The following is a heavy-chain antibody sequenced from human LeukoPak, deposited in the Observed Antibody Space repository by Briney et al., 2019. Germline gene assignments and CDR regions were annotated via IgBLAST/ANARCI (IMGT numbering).Heavy chain of an antibody. J-gene: IGHJ4*02. CDR2: INNDGSST. D-gene: IGHD4-17*01. CDR1: GFTFSSYW. CDR3: AKDRSVTTTGTRDDY. V-gene: IGHV3-74*01. Sequence: GGSLRLSCGASGFTFSSYWMHWVRQAPGKGLVWVSRINNDGSSTSYADSVQGRFTISRDNSKNTLYLHMNSLRAEDTAVYYCAKDRSVTTTGTRDDYWGQGTLVTVSS.